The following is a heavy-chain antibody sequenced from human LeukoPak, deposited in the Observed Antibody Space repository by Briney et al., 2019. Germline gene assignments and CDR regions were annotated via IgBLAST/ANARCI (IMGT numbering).Heavy chain of an antibody. J-gene: IGHJ4*02. CDR3: ARDFSYSSRGDFDY. Sequence: PGGSLRLSCAASGFTFSSYAMHWVRQAPGKGLEWVAVISYDGSNKYYADSVKGRFTISRDNSKNTLYLQMNSLRAEDTAVYYCARDFSYSSRGDFDYWGQGTLVTVSS. V-gene: IGHV3-30-3*01. D-gene: IGHD6-13*01. CDR1: GFTFSSYA. CDR2: ISYDGSNK.